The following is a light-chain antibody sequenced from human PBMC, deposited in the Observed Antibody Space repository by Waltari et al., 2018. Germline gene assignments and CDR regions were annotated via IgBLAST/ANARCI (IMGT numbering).Light chain of an antibody. CDR3: QSIDVDALT. CDR2: KDT. CDR1: VLPKQY. V-gene: IGLV3-25*03. Sequence: SFELTQPPSVSVSPGQTATITCPGAVLPKQYVYWYQQKPGQAPVLLIYKDTERPSGIPERFSGSTSGTGTTVTLTIGGVQAEDEADYYCQSIDVDALTFGGGTKLTVL. J-gene: IGLJ2*01.